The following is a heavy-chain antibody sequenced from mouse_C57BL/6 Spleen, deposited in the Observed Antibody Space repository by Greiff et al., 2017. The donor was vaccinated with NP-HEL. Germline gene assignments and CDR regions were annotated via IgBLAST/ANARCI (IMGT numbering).Heavy chain of an antibody. J-gene: IGHJ2*01. V-gene: IGHV1-80*01. D-gene: IGHD2-10*01. CDR3: AMAYYEGYFDY. CDR2: IYPGDGDT. Sequence: QVQLQQSGAELVKPGASVKISCKASGYAFSSYWMNWVKQRPGQGLEWIGQIYPGDGDTNYNGKFKGKATLTADKSSSTAYMQLSSLTSEDSAVYFCAMAYYEGYFDYWGQGTTLTVSS. CDR1: GYAFSSYW.